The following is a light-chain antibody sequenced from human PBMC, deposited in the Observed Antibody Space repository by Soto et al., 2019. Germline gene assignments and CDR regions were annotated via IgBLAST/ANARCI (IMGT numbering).Light chain of an antibody. CDR2: DVS. J-gene: IGLJ1*01. CDR1: SSDVGTYNY. CDR3: SSFAGSNNFDV. Sequence: QSALTQPRSVSGSPGQSVTISCTGTSSDVGTYNYVSWYQQHPGKAPKLLIYDVSKRPSGVPDRFSGSKSGNTASLTVSGLQAEDEADYYCSSFAGSNNFDVFGTGTQLTVL. V-gene: IGLV2-11*01.